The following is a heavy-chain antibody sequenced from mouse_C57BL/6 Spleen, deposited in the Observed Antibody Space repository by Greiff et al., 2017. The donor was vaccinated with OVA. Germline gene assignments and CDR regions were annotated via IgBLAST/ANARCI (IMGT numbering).Heavy chain of an antibody. J-gene: IGHJ1*03. CDR3: ARPYSNFHWYFDV. D-gene: IGHD2-5*01. CDR2: IDPSDSYT. Sequence: QVQLQQSGAELVKPGASVKLSCKASGYTFTSYWMQWVKQRPGQGLEWIGEIDPSDSYTNYNQKFKGKATLTVDTASSTAYMQLSSLTSEDSAVYYCARPYSNFHWYFDVWGTGTTVTVSS. V-gene: IGHV1-50*01. CDR1: GYTFTSYW.